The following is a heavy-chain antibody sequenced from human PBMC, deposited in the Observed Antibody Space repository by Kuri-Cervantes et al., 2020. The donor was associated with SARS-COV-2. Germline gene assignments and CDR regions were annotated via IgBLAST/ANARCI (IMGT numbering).Heavy chain of an antibody. CDR3: ARDGTAGGSYNWFDP. J-gene: IGHJ5*02. V-gene: IGHV3-21*04. D-gene: IGHD1-26*01. CDR1: GFTFSSYS. CDR2: IGSSSSYI. Sequence: GESLKISCAGSGFTFSSYSMNWVRQAPGKGLEWVSCIGSSSSYIYYADSVKGRFTISRDNAKNSLYLQMNSLRGEDTAVYYCARDGTAGGSYNWFDPWGQGTLVTVSS.